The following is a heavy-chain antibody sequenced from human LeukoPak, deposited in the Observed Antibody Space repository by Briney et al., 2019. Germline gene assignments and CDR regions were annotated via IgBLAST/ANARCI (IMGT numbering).Heavy chain of an antibody. Sequence: PSETLSLTCAVYGGSFSGYYWSWIRQPPGKGLEWIGEINHSGNTNYNPSLKSRVTISVDTSKNQFSLKLSSVTAADTAVYYCARHTRDITMVRGVIINLYYFDYWGQGTLVTVSS. J-gene: IGHJ4*02. CDR1: GGSFSGYY. CDR2: INHSGNT. CDR3: ARHTRDITMVRGVIINLYYFDY. V-gene: IGHV4-34*01. D-gene: IGHD3-10*01.